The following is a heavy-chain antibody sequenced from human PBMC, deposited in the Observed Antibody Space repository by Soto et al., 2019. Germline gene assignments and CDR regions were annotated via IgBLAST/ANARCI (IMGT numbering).Heavy chain of an antibody. CDR1: GFTFSSYA. Sequence: HPGGSLRLSCAASGFTFSSYAMSWVRQAPGKGLEWVSAISGSGGSTYYADSVKGRFTISRDNSKNTLYLQMNSLRAEDTAVYYCAKGDDMITFGGVIVIARYYYYGMDVWGQGTTVTISS. CDR3: AKGDDMITFGGVIVIARYYYYGMDV. V-gene: IGHV3-23*01. J-gene: IGHJ6*02. D-gene: IGHD3-16*02. CDR2: ISGSGGST.